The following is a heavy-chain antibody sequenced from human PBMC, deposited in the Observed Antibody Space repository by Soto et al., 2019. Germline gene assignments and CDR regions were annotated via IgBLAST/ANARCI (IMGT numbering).Heavy chain of an antibody. J-gene: IGHJ4*02. CDR2: ISYDGSNK. V-gene: IGHV3-30*18. D-gene: IGHD3-16*02. Sequence: GGSLRLSCAASGFTFSSYGMHWVRKAPGKGLEWVAVISYDGSNKYYADSVKGRFTISRDNSKNTLYLQMNSLRAEDTAVYYCAKDHYDYVWGSYRLYYFDYWGQRTLVTVSS. CDR3: AKDHYDYVWGSYRLYYFDY. CDR1: GFTFSSYG.